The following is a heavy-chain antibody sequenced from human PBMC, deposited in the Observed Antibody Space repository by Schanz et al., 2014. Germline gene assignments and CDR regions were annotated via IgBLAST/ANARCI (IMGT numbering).Heavy chain of an antibody. CDR1: GYTFTSYY. CDR3: ARDGEAAAGSDY. J-gene: IGHJ4*02. CDR2: INPSGGST. D-gene: IGHD6-13*01. Sequence: QVQLVQSGAEVKKPGASVRVSCKASGYTFTSYYMHWVRQAPGQGLEWMGIINPSGGSTSYAQKFQGRVTMTRDTSTSTVYMELSSLRSEDTAVYYCARDGEAAAGSDYWGQGTLVTVSS. V-gene: IGHV1-46*03.